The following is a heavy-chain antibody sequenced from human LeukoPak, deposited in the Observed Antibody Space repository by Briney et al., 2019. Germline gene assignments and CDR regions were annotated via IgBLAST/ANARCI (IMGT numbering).Heavy chain of an antibody. CDR1: GGSISSYY. CDR3: ARNDYSKGLDY. V-gene: IGHV4-59*01. Sequence: SETLSLTCTVSGGSISSYYWSWIRQPPGKGLEWIGYIYYSGSTNYNPSLKSRVTISVDTSRNQFSLKLSSVTAADTAVYYCARNDYSKGLDYWGQGTLVTVSS. CDR2: IYYSGST. D-gene: IGHD4-11*01. J-gene: IGHJ4*02.